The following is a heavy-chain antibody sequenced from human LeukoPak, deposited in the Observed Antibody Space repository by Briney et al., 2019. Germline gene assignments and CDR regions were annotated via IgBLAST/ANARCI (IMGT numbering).Heavy chain of an antibody. Sequence: PSETLSLTCAVYGGSFSGYYWSWIRQPPGKGLEWIGEINHSGSTNYNPSLKSRVTISVDTSKNQFSLKLSSVTAADTAVYYCARTTAHDNWFDPWGQGTLVTVSS. D-gene: IGHD5-18*01. CDR2: INHSGST. V-gene: IGHV4-34*01. J-gene: IGHJ5*02. CDR3: ARTTAHDNWFDP. CDR1: GGSFSGYY.